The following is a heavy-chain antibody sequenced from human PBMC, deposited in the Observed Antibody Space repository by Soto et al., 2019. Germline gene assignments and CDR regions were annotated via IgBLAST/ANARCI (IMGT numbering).Heavy chain of an antibody. Sequence: LRLSCVASGFSISTHALTWVRQAPGKGLEWVSSFSGRSGDTYYAASVKGRFTISGDSSKNTVILQMNNLRADDTAVYYCARDSSAWPNYFDSWGQGIQVTVSS. CDR1: GFSISTHA. J-gene: IGHJ4*02. CDR3: ARDSSAWPNYFDS. V-gene: IGHV3-23*01. CDR2: FSGRSGDT. D-gene: IGHD6-19*01.